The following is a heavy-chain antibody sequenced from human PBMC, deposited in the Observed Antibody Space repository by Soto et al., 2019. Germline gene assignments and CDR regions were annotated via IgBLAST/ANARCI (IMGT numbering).Heavy chain of an antibody. Sequence: QLQLVQSGAEVKRPGSSVKVSCKASGGTFSNYSITWVRQAPGQGLECMGSITPILDVAKYAQKFQGRVTITANKSTTTVYMELSSLRSEDTAVYYCASTYCGGDCFSLHWGQGTLVTVSS. D-gene: IGHD2-21*02. V-gene: IGHV1-69*02. CDR2: ITPILDVA. CDR1: GGTFSNYS. J-gene: IGHJ4*02. CDR3: ASTYCGGDCFSLH.